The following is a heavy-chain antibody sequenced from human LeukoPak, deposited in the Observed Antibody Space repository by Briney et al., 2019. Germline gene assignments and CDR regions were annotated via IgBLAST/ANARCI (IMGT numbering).Heavy chain of an antibody. V-gene: IGHV4-39*01. CDR1: GGSISSYY. CDR2: IYYSGST. Sequence: SETLSLTCTVSGGSISSYYWGWIRQPPGKGLEWIGSIYYSGSTYYNPSLKSRVTISVNTSKNQFSLKLSSVTAADTAVYYCARIRQLAIFDYWGQGTLVTVSS. CDR3: ARIRQLAIFDY. D-gene: IGHD1-1*01. J-gene: IGHJ4*02.